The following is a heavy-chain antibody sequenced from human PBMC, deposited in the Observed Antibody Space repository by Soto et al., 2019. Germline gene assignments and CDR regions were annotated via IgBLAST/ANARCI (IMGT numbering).Heavy chain of an antibody. CDR3: ARDPRGYCSSTSFENGVDY. CDR1: GFTVSSNY. V-gene: IGHV3-66*01. Sequence: EVQLVESGGGLVQPGGSLRLSCAASGFTVSSNYMSWVRQAPGKGLEWVSVIYSGGSTYYADSVKGRFTISRDNSKNTLYLQMNRLRAEDTAVYYCARDPRGYCSSTSFENGVDYWGQGTLVTVSS. D-gene: IGHD2-2*01. CDR2: IYSGGST. J-gene: IGHJ4*02.